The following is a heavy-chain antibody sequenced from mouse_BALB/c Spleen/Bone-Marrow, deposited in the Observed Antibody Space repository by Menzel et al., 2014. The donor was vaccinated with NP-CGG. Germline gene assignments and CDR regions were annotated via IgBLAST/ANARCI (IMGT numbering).Heavy chain of an antibody. CDR1: GYTFTDYA. V-gene: IGHV1S137*01. Sequence: QVQLQQSGAELVRPGVSVKISCKGSGYTFTDYAMHWVKQSHAKSLEWIGVISTYYGDASYNQKFKGKATMAVDESSSTAYMELARLTSEDSAIYYCARSGGYDYFDYWGQGTTLTVSS. CDR2: ISTYYGDA. D-gene: IGHD2-2*01. CDR3: ARSGGYDYFDY. J-gene: IGHJ2*01.